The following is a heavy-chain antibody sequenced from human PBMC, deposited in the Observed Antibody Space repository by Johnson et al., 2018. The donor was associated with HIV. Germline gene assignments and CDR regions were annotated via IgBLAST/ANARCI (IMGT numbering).Heavy chain of an antibody. CDR3: AKDRLVGATGDAFDI. J-gene: IGHJ3*02. Sequence: VQLVESGGGVVRPGGSLRLSCAASGFTFSTYAMNWVRQAPGKGLEWVSAISGSGGSTYYADSVKGRFTISRDNSKNTLYLQMNSLRVEDTAVYYCAKDRLVGATGDAFDIWGQGTMVTVSS. D-gene: IGHD1-26*01. CDR2: ISGSGGST. CDR1: GFTFSTYA. V-gene: IGHV3-23*04.